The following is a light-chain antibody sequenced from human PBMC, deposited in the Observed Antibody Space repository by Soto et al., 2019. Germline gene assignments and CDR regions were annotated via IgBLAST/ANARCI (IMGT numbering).Light chain of an antibody. Sequence: EIVMTQSPATPSVSPGEGATLSCRASQSVSSKLAWYQQKPGQAPRLLIYGASTRATGIPARFSGSGSGTDFTLIISSLQSEHSAVYYCQQYNSWLWTFGQGTKVDIK. J-gene: IGKJ1*01. V-gene: IGKV3-15*01. CDR3: QQYNSWLWT. CDR1: QSVSSK. CDR2: GAS.